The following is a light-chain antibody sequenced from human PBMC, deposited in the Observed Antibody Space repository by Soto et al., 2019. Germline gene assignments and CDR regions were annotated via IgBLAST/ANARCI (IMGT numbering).Light chain of an antibody. CDR2: EVT. Sequence: QSALTQPASVSGSPGQSITISCTGTSSDVGRFNYVSWYQHHPGKAPKLIIYEVTIRPSGVSSRFSGSKSGYTASLTISGLLAEDESDYYCISYTTVGSPYVFVSGTKLTVL. V-gene: IGLV2-14*01. CDR3: ISYTTVGSPYV. CDR1: SSDVGRFNY. J-gene: IGLJ1*01.